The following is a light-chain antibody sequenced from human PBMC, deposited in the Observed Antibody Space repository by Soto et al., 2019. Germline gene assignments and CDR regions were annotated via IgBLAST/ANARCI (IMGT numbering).Light chain of an antibody. CDR3: QQYGNLPLT. CDR2: DAS. J-gene: IGKJ2*01. CDR1: EDITNY. V-gene: IGKV1-33*01. Sequence: DIYMAQSPSSLSASVGDRVTITCQAREDITNYLNWYQQKPGKAPKLLIYDASSLETGVPLRFTGGGSGTNFTFTISGLQPDDIASYYCQQYGNLPLTFGQGTMVEFK.